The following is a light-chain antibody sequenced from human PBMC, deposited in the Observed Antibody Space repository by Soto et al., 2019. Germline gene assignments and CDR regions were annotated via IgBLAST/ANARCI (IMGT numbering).Light chain of an antibody. CDR3: QSYESSPGGYV. CDR2: GDT. CDR1: SSNIGAGYD. V-gene: IGLV1-40*01. J-gene: IGLJ1*01. Sequence: QSVLTQPPSVSGAPGQRVTISCTGSSSNIGAGYDVHWYQQLPGTAPKLLIYGDTNRPSGVPDRFSGSKSATSASLAITGLQAEDEADYYCQSYESSPGGYVFGTGTKVTVL.